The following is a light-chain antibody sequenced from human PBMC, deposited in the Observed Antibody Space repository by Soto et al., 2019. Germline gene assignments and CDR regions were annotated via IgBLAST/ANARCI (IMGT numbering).Light chain of an antibody. V-gene: IGLV2-14*01. CDR2: EVN. Sequence: QSPSTQPACLSFSPGQSISISCTGTSGDTGAYDYVYWFEQHPSNSPKLMISEVNNRPSGDSHLFSGSKSGNTAYLTISGLQVEDEAEYFCFSFTTTSTHVFGTGTKVTVL. CDR1: SGDTGAYDY. CDR3: FSFTTTSTHV. J-gene: IGLJ1*01.